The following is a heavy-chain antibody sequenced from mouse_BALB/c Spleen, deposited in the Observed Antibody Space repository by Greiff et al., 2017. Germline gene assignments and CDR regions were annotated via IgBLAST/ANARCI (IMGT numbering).Heavy chain of an antibody. Sequence: EVHLVESGGGLVKPGGSLKLSCAASGFTFSSYAMSWVRPTPEKRLEWVATISSGGSYTYYPDSVKGRFTISRDNAKNTLYLQMSSLRSEDTAMYYCARHYGNYAYYYAMDYWGQGTSVTVSS. V-gene: IGHV5-9-3*01. CDR3: ARHYGNYAYYYAMDY. J-gene: IGHJ4*01. D-gene: IGHD2-1*01. CDR1: GFTFSSYA. CDR2: ISSGGSYT.